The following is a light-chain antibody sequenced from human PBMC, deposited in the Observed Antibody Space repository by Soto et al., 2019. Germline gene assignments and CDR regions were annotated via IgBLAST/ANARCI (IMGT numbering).Light chain of an antibody. CDR2: DVS. Sequence: QPASVSGSPGQSITISCTGTSGDIGGYNYVSWYQQHPGKAPKLMIYDVSDRPSGVSNRFSGSKSGNTASLTISGLRAEDEADYYCSSYTTSNTLLFGGGTKLTVL. J-gene: IGLJ2*01. CDR1: SGDIGGYNY. V-gene: IGLV2-14*01. CDR3: SSYTTSNTLL.